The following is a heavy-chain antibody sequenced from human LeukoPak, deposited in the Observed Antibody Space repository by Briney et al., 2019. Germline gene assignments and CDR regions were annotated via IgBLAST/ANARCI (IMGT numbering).Heavy chain of an antibody. Sequence: GGSLRLSCEASGFTFSSYWMSWVRQAPGKGLEWVANIKQDGSEKYYVDSVKGRFTISRDNAKNSLYLQMNSLRAEDTAVYYCARARRGYDAYWGQGTLVTVSS. D-gene: IGHD5-12*01. CDR3: ARARRGYDAY. CDR2: IKQDGSEK. CDR1: GFTFSSYW. J-gene: IGHJ4*02. V-gene: IGHV3-7*01.